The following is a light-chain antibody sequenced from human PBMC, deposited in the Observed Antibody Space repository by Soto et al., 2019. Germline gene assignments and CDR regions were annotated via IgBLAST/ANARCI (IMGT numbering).Light chain of an antibody. V-gene: IGLV2-23*02. CDR3: CSYAGSSTSYV. CDR2: EVS. CDR1: SSAVGSYNL. Sequence: QSVLTQPASVSGSPGQSITISCTGTSSAVGSYNLVSWYQQHPGKAPKLMIYEVSKRPSGVSNRFSGSKSGNTASLTISGIQAEDEADYYCCSYAGSSTSYVFGTGSKVTVL. J-gene: IGLJ1*01.